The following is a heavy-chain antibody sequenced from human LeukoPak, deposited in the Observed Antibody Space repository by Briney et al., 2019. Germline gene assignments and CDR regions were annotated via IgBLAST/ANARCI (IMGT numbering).Heavy chain of an antibody. CDR3: AKPYKYDVRDVHFDY. CDR2: ISNDGSNE. V-gene: IGHV3-30*18. D-gene: IGHD5-24*01. Sequence: PGGSLRLSCAASAFTFSSYGMHWVRQAPGKGLEWVAAISNDGSNEYYADSVKGRFTISRDNSKNTLYLQMNSLRAEDTAVYYCAKPYKYDVRDVHFDYWGQGTLVTVSS. J-gene: IGHJ4*02. CDR1: AFTFSSYG.